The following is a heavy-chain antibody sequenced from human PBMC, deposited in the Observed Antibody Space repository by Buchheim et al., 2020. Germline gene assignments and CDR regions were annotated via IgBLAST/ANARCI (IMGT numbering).Heavy chain of an antibody. D-gene: IGHD3/OR15-3a*01. CDR3: AKDLISYYYYYYGMDV. V-gene: IGHV3-30*18. CDR1: GFTFSSYG. J-gene: IGHJ6*02. CDR2: ISYDGSNK. Sequence: QVQLVESGGGVVQPGRSLRLSCAASGFTFSSYGMHWVRQAPGKGLERVAVISYDGSNKYYADSVKGRFTISRDNSKNTLYLQMNSLRAEDTAVYYCAKDLISYYYYYYGMDVWGQGTT.